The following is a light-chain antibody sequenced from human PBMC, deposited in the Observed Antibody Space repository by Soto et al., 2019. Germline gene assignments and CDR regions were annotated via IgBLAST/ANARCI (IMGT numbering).Light chain of an antibody. Sequence: EIVLTQSPATRSLSPGEGATLSCIASRSVSSYLAWYQQKPGQAPRLLIYDASNRATGIPARFSGSGSGTDFTLTISSLEPEDFAVYYCQQRSNWPGTFGQGTKV. CDR3: QQRSNWPGT. V-gene: IGKV3-11*01. CDR2: DAS. CDR1: RSVSSY. J-gene: IGKJ1*01.